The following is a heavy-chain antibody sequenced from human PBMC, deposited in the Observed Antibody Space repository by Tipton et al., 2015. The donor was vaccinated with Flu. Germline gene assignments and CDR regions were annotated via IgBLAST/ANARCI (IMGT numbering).Heavy chain of an antibody. CDR3: TRAPYSDYDTSGSSFDY. D-gene: IGHD3-22*01. J-gene: IGHJ4*02. V-gene: IGHV4-59*01. CDR1: GGSISSYY. CDR2: IYYSGST. Sequence: TLSLTCTVSGGSISSYYWSWIRQPPGKGLEWIGYIYYSGSTNYNPSLKSRVTISLDTSKNQFSLRVNSVTAADTAVYYCTRAPYSDYDTSGSSFDYWGQGTLVTVSS.